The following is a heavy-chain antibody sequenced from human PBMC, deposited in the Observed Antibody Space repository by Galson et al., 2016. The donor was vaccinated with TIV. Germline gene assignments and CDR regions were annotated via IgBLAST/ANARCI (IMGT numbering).Heavy chain of an antibody. J-gene: IGHJ4*02. CDR1: GGTFSSYV. CDR3: ARGGSTVTRPFDY. V-gene: IGHV1-69*04. D-gene: IGHD4-17*01. Sequence: SVKASCKASGGTFSSYVISWVRQAPGQGLEWMGRFTPILGMSNYAQKFQGRVTITADDSTRTAYMELSSLRFDDTAVYYCARGGSTVTRPFDYWGQGTLVTVSS. CDR2: FTPILGMS.